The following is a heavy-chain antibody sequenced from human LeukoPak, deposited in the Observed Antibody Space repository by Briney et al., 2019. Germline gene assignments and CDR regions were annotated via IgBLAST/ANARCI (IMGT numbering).Heavy chain of an antibody. CDR3: ARGYCSGGSCYSPYYFDY. Sequence: SETLSLTCTVSGGSISGYYCNWIRQPPGKGLEWIGSIYHSGSTYYNPSLKSRVTISVDTSKNQFSLKLSSVTAADTAVYYCARGYCSGGSCYSPYYFDYWGQGTLVTVSS. V-gene: IGHV4-38-2*02. CDR2: IYHSGST. CDR1: GGSISGYY. D-gene: IGHD2-15*01. J-gene: IGHJ4*02.